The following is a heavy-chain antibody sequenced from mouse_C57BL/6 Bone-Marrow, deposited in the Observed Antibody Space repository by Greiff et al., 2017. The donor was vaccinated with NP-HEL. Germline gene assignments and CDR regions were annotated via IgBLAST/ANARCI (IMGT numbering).Heavy chain of an antibody. V-gene: IGHV5-16*01. CDR3: ARGVWAYYAMDY. J-gene: IGHJ4*01. CDR1: GFTFSDYY. Sequence: EVQLVESEGGLVQPGSSMTLSCTASGFTFSDYYMAWVRQVPEKGLEWVANINHDGSSTYYLDSLKSRFIISRDNAKNILYLQMSSLKSEDTATYYCARGVWAYYAMDYWGQGTSVTVSS. CDR2: INHDGSST. D-gene: IGHD2-10*02.